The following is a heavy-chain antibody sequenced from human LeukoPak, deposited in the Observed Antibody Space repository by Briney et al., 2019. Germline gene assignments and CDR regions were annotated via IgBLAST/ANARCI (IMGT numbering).Heavy chain of an antibody. CDR2: IYYSGST. CDR1: GGSISSYY. Sequence: SETLSLTCTVSGGSISSYYWSWIRQPPGKGLEWIGYIYYSGSTNYNPSLKSRVTISVDTSKNQFSLKLSSVTAADTAVYYCASTLEMATHRGLDYWGQGTLVTVSS. D-gene: IGHD5-24*01. J-gene: IGHJ4*02. CDR3: ASTLEMATHRGLDY. V-gene: IGHV4-59*01.